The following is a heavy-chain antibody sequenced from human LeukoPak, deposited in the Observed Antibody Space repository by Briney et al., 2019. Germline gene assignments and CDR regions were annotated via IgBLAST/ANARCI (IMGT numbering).Heavy chain of an antibody. Sequence: SGGSLRLSCAASGFTFSSYEMNWVRQAPGKGLEWVSYISSSGSTIYYADSVKGRFTISRDNAKNSLYLQMNSLRAEDTAVYYCAREDEGSRFDPWGQGTLVTVSS. V-gene: IGHV3-48*03. J-gene: IGHJ5*02. D-gene: IGHD2-15*01. CDR3: AREDEGSRFDP. CDR1: GFTFSSYE. CDR2: ISSSGSTI.